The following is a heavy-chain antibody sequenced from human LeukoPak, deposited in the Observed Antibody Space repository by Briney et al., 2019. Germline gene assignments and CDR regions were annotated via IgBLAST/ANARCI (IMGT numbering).Heavy chain of an antibody. CDR1: GYTFTSYD. CDR3: HSRGRDGYNRYYFDY. CDR2: MNPNSGNT. J-gene: IGHJ4*02. Sequence: ASVKVSCKASGYTFTSYDINWVRQATGQGVEWMGWMNPNSGNTGYAQKFQGRVTMTRNTSISTAYMELSSLRSEDTAVYYCHSRGRDGYNRYYFDYWGQGTLVTVSS. D-gene: IGHD5-24*01. V-gene: IGHV1-8*01.